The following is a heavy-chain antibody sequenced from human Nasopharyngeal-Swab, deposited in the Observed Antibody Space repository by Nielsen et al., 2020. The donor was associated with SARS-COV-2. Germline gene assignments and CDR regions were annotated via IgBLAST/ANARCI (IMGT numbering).Heavy chain of an antibody. CDR2: ISSSGSTI. D-gene: IGHD5-18*01. CDR3: ARDAGGGYSYGWTYYYGMDV. Sequence: GESLKISCAASGFTFSSYEMNWVRQAPGKGLEWVSYISSSGSTIYYADSVKGRFTISRDNAKNSLYLQMNSLRAEDTAVYYCARDAGGGYSYGWTYYYGMDVWGQGTTVTVSS. CDR1: GFTFSSYE. V-gene: IGHV3-48*03. J-gene: IGHJ6*02.